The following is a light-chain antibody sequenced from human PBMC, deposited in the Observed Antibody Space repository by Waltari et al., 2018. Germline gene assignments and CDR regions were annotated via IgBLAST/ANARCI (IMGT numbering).Light chain of an antibody. V-gene: IGLV2-14*03. CDR1: SGDIGRHNF. CDR2: DVS. CDR3: STYSPSGTPYV. Sequence: QSALTQPASVSGSPGQSITISCTGTSGDIGRHNFVSWYQQHPGKAPRLMIFDVSNRTSGVSDRFSGSKSGNAASLTISGLQAEYEADYYCSTYSPSGTPYVFGTGTEVTVL. J-gene: IGLJ1*01.